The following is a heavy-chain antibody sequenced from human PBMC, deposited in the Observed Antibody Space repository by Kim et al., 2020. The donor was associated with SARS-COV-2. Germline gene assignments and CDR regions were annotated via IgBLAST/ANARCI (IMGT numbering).Heavy chain of an antibody. CDR1: GGSLSSSSYY. Sequence: SETLSLTCTVSGGSLSSSSYYWGWIRQPPGKGLEWIGTAYYSGNTYYNPSLKSRVTISVDTSKNQFSLKLGSVTAADTAVYYYARHQRYSRGWY. V-gene: IGHV4-39*01. D-gene: IGHD6-13*01. J-gene: IGHJ2*01. CDR3: ARHQRYSRGWY. CDR2: AYYSGNT.